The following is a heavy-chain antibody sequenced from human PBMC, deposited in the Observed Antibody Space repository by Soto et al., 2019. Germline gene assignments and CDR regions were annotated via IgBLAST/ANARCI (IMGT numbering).Heavy chain of an antibody. Sequence: QVQLQESGPGLVKPSQTLSLTCTVSGGSISSGDYYSSWIRQPPGKGLEWIGYIYYSGSTYYNPSLKSRVTISVDTSKNPFSLKLSSVTAADTAVYYCAREPTLYGDHRYFDLWGRGTLVTLSS. D-gene: IGHD4-17*01. V-gene: IGHV4-30-4*01. J-gene: IGHJ2*01. CDR1: GGSISSGDYY. CDR3: AREPTLYGDHRYFDL. CDR2: IYYSGST.